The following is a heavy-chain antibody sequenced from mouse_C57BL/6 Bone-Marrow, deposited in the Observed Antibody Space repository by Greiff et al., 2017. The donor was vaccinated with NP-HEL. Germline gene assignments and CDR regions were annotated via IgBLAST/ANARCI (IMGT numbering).Heavy chain of an antibody. Sequence: VQLQQSGAELMKPGASVKLSCKATGYTFTGYWIEWVKQRPGHGLEWIGEILPGSGSTNYNEKFKGKATLTADKSSSTAYMELRSLTSEDSAVYFCARSKLGRDYWGQGTTLTVSS. CDR2: ILPGSGST. V-gene: IGHV1-9*01. CDR3: ARSKLGRDY. J-gene: IGHJ2*01. D-gene: IGHD4-1*01. CDR1: GYTFTGYW.